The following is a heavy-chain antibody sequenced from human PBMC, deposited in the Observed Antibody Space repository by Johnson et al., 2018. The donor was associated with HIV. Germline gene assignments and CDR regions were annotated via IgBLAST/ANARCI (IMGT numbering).Heavy chain of an antibody. CDR2: ISFDGGDK. V-gene: IGHV3-30*18. CDR3: AKERRAPRAFDI. Sequence: QMQLVESGGGVVQPGRSLRLSCAAPGFSFSSYAMHWVRQSPGKGLEWVAVISFDGGDKYYADSVKGRFTISRDNSKSTFFLQMNSLTPADTGVYYCAKERRAPRAFDIWGQGTMVTVSS. CDR1: GFSFSSYA. J-gene: IGHJ3*02.